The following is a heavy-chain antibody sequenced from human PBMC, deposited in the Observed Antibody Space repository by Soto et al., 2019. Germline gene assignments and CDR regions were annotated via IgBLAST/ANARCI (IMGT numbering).Heavy chain of an antibody. D-gene: IGHD6-13*01. CDR1: GFTLSKVW. Sequence: PGGSLRLSCTASGFTLSKVWMSWVRQAPGKGLEWVGHIKSRTDGGTTDYAAPVKGRFTISRDDSKNTVYLQIDSLKTEDTAIYYCTTGNVAAAVYNYNYGMDVWGQGTTVTVSS. CDR2: IKSRTDGGTT. V-gene: IGHV3-15*01. J-gene: IGHJ6*02. CDR3: TTGNVAAAVYNYNYGMDV.